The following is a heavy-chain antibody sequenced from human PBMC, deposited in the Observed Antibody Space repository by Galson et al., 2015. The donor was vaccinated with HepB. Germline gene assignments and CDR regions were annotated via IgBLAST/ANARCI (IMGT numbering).Heavy chain of an antibody. CDR1: GFTFSTYS. D-gene: IGHD2-2*01. V-gene: IGHV3-48*01. CDR3: ARVSFCSSTNCYGAFDI. J-gene: IGHJ3*02. CDR2: ISSTTNTI. Sequence: SLRLSCAASGFTFSTYSMNWVRQAPGKGLEWVSYISSTTNTIYYADSVRGRFTISRDNAQNSLYLQMSSLRAEDTAVYFCARVSFCSSTNCYGAFDIWGLGTMVTVSS.